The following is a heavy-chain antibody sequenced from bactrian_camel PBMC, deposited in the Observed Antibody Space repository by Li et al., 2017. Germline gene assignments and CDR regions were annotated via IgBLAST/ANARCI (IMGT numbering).Heavy chain of an antibody. CDR3: VTVFGESWLPAY. V-gene: IGHV3S57*01. D-gene: IGHD6*01. J-gene: IGHJ4*01. Sequence: HVQLVESGGGSVQAGGPLRLSCAASLPTFSNSLMGWFRQAPGKEREGVAAIRAGGTKNYADFVKGRFTISRDNAKNTLYLQLNSLKTEDTAMYYCVTVFGESWLPAYWCQGTQVTVS. CDR2: IRAGGTK. CDR1: LPTFSNSL.